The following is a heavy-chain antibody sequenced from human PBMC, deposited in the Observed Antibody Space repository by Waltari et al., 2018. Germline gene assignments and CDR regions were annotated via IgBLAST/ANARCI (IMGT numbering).Heavy chain of an antibody. CDR2: IYIGGST. J-gene: IGHJ4*02. D-gene: IGHD3-10*01. Sequence: EVQLWGSGGGLVQPGGSLRLSRADSGFTFSTYALSWVRQAPGKGLEWCSVIYIGGSTYYAASVKGRFTISRDNSKNTLYLQMNSLRAEDTAVYYCAKDQIWFGELFAGGAFDYWGQGTLVTVSS. V-gene: IGHV3-23*03. CDR3: AKDQIWFGELFAGGAFDY. CDR1: GFTFSTYA.